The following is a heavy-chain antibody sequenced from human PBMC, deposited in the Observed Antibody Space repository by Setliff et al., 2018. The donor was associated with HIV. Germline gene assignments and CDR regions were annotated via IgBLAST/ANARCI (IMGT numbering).Heavy chain of an antibody. Sequence: ASVKVSCKASGYTFSNYGITWVRQAPGQGLEWMGWINAGNGNTKYSQRFQGRVTITRDTSASTAYMELSSLRSEDTAVYYCARDPHYCSGTSCYNDAFDIWGQGTMVTVS. J-gene: IGHJ3*02. CDR1: GYTFSNYG. CDR3: ARDPHYCSGTSCYNDAFDI. V-gene: IGHV1-3*01. D-gene: IGHD2-2*01. CDR2: INAGNGNT.